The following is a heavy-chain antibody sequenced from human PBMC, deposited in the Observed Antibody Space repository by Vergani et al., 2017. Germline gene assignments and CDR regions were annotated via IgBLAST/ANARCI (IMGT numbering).Heavy chain of an antibody. V-gene: IGHV3-23*01. J-gene: IGHJ4*02. CDR3: AKELRYDFWSGYYGPLDY. CDR2: ISGSGGST. Sequence: EVQLLESGGGLVQPGGSLRLSCAASGFTFSSYAMSWVRQVPGKGLEWVSAISGSGGSTYYADSVKGRFTISRDNSKNTLYLQMNSLRAEDTAVYYCAKELRYDFWSGYYGPLDYWGQGTLVTVSS. D-gene: IGHD3-3*01. CDR1: GFTFSSYA.